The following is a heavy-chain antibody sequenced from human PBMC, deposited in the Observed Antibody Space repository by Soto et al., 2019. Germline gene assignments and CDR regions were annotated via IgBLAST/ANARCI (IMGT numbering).Heavy chain of an antibody. V-gene: IGHV1-8*01. D-gene: IGHD6-19*01. Sequence: QVQLVQSGAEVKKPGASVKVSCKTSGYTFTSYDIHWVRQATGQGLEWMGWMNPNNGYTDYAQKFQGRVTMTRDTSLSTAYMELSRLTSDDTAVYYCARGRGWRDYWGQGTLVTVSS. J-gene: IGHJ4*02. CDR3: ARGRGWRDY. CDR1: GYTFTSYD. CDR2: MNPNNGYT.